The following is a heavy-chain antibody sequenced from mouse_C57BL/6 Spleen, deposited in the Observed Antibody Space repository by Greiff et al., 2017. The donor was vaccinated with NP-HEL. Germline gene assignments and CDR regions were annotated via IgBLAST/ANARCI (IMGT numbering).Heavy chain of an antibody. D-gene: IGHD2-4*01. CDR1: GYAFSSSW. Sequence: QVQLKQSGPELVKPGASVKISCKASGYAFSSSWMNWVKQRPGKGLEWIGRIYPGDGDTNYNGKFKGKATLTADKSSSTAYMQLSSLTSEDSAVYFCARYCTDYPYAMDYWGQGTSVTVSS. CDR3: ARYCTDYPYAMDY. CDR2: IYPGDGDT. V-gene: IGHV1-82*01. J-gene: IGHJ4*01.